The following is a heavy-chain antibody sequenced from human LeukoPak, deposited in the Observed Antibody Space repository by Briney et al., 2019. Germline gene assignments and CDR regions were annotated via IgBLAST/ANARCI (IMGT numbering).Heavy chain of an antibody. CDR2: INPNSGGT. V-gene: IGHV1-2*06. CDR3: ARDLSGISSATDAFDM. CDR1: GYTFTAYY. D-gene: IGHD1-14*01. Sequence: ASVKVSCRTSGYTFTAYYIHWVRQAPGQGLEWMGRINPNSGGTDSAQKFQGRVTMTRDTSMNTAYMELSRLRSDDTALYYCARDLSGISSATDAFDMWGQGTMVTVSS. J-gene: IGHJ3*02.